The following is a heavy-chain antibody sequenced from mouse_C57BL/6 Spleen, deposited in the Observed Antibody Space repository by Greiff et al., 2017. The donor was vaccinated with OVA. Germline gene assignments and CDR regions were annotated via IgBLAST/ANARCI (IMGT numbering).Heavy chain of an antibody. V-gene: IGHV5-17*01. CDR1: GFTFSDYG. CDR2: ISSGSSTI. D-gene: IGHD1-2*01. Sequence: DVQLVESGGGLVKPGGSLKLSCAASGFTFSDYGMHWVRQAPEKGLEWVAYISSGSSTIYYADTVKGRFTISRDNAKNTLFLQMTSLRSEDTAMYYCARRYYGPMDYWGQGTSVTVSS. CDR3: ARRYYGPMDY. J-gene: IGHJ4*01.